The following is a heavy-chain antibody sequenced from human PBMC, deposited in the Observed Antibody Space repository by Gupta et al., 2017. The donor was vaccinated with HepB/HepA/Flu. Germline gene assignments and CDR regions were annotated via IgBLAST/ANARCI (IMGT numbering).Heavy chain of an antibody. CDR1: GGTFRTNT. CDR2: IIPIFGTA. CDR3: AGDAIQLGIDGFDI. V-gene: IGHV1-69*01. Sequence: QVQLVQSGAEVTKPGSSVTVTCKASGGTFRTNTISWVRQAPGQGLEWVGGIIPIFGTASYAQKFQDRVTIIADESRTTAYMELRSLTSEDTAMYYCAGDAIQLGIDGFDIWGQGTMVTVSS. J-gene: IGHJ3*02. D-gene: IGHD5-24*01.